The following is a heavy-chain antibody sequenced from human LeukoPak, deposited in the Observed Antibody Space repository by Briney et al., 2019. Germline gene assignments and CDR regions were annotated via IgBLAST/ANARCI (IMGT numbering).Heavy chain of an antibody. CDR3: ANRGPGWYFDL. J-gene: IGHJ2*01. D-gene: IGHD6-25*01. CDR2: ISGSGGST. Sequence: GGSLRLSCAASGLTFSSYAMNWVRQAPGKGLEWVSSISGSGGSTNYADSVKGRFTISRDNSENTLYLQMNSLRAEETAVYYCANRGPGWYFDLWGRGTLVTVSS. V-gene: IGHV3-23*01. CDR1: GLTFSSYA.